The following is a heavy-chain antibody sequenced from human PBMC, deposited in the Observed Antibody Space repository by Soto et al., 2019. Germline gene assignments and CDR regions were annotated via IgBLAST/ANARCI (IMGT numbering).Heavy chain of an antibody. D-gene: IGHD3-22*01. CDR1: GYTFTSYD. V-gene: IGHV1-18*01. CDR3: ARDAEYYYDSSGYGNYYYYGMDV. Sequence: AAVKVSCTASGYTFTSYDINWVRQATGQGLEWMGWISAYNGNTNYAQKLQGRVTMTTDTSTSTAYMELRSLRSDDTAVYYCARDAEYYYDSSGYGNYYYYGMDVWGQGTTVTVSS. J-gene: IGHJ6*02. CDR2: ISAYNGNT.